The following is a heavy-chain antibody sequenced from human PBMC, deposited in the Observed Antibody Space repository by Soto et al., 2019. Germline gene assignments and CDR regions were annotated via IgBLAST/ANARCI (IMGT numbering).Heavy chain of an antibody. Sequence: QVQMVESGGGVVQPGRSLRLSCAASGFTFGSYGIHWVRQAPGKGLEWVALISYYGGDQYYADSVKDRFTISRDNSKNMVYLQMNSLRDEDTAVYFCAKGPYYYDSALNFDSWGQGTLVTVSS. D-gene: IGHD3-22*01. CDR3: AKGPYYYDSALNFDS. J-gene: IGHJ4*02. V-gene: IGHV3-30*18. CDR2: ISYYGGDQ. CDR1: GFTFGSYG.